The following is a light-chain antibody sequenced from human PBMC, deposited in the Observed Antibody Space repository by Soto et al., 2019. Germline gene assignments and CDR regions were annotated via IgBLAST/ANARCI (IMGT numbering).Light chain of an antibody. Sequence: EIVLTQSPGTLSLSPGERATLSCRASQSVSSSFLAWYQQKPGQAPRLLIYGASSRATGIPDRFSGSGSGTDFTLTNSRLEPEDFAVYYCQQYDSSPWTFGQGNKVEIK. J-gene: IGKJ1*01. CDR3: QQYDSSPWT. V-gene: IGKV3-20*01. CDR1: QSVSSSF. CDR2: GAS.